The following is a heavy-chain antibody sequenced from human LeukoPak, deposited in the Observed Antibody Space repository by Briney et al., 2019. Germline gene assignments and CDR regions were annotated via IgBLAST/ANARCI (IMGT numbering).Heavy chain of an antibody. J-gene: IGHJ3*02. CDR1: GFDFSGFY. V-gene: IGHV3-73*01. D-gene: IGHD3-22*01. CDR2: IRSKPSSYTT. Sequence: PGGSLRLSCAASGFDFSGFYMHWVRQASGRGLEWVGLIRSKPSSYTTVYAASVKGRFTISRDDSKNTAYLHLNSLKTEDTAGYYCTGITMIVETFDIWGQGTMVTVSS. CDR3: TGITMIVETFDI.